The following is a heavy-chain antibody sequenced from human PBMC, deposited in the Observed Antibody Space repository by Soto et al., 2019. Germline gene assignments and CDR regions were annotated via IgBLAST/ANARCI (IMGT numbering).Heavy chain of an antibody. Sequence: PSETLSLTCTVSGGSVSSGSYYWSWIRQPPGKGLEWIGYIYYSGSTNYNPSLKSRVTISVDTSKNQFSLKLSSVTAADTAVYYCAREYYYDSSGIAWGDRFDPWGQGTLVTVSS. V-gene: IGHV4-61*01. CDR2: IYYSGST. D-gene: IGHD3-22*01. CDR1: GGSVSSGSYY. CDR3: AREYYYDSSGIAWGDRFDP. J-gene: IGHJ5*02.